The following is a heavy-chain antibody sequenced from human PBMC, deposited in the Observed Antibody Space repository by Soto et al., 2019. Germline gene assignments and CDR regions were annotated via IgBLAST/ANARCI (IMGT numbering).Heavy chain of an antibody. CDR1: GGSISSYY. D-gene: IGHD3-3*01. CDR3: ARHASVLRFLEWLPGLGFDP. J-gene: IGHJ5*02. V-gene: IGHV4-59*08. Sequence: NPSETLSLTCTVSGGSISSYYWSWIRQPPGKGLEWIGYIYYSGSTNYNPSLKSRVTISVDTSKNQFSLKLSSVTAADTAVYYCARHASVLRFLEWLPGLGFDPWGQGNLVTVSS. CDR2: IYYSGST.